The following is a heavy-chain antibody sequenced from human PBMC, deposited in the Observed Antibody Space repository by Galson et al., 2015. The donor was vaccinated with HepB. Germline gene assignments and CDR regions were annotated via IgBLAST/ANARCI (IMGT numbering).Heavy chain of an antibody. D-gene: IGHD6-13*01. CDR2: IWYDGSNK. J-gene: IGHJ1*01. CDR1: GFTFSSYG. V-gene: IGHV3-33*01. Sequence: SLRLSCAASGFTFSSYGMHWVRQAPGKGLEWVAVIWYDGSNKYYADSVKGRFTISRDNSKNTLYLQMNSLRAEGTAVYDCARGGIAAAGTRRAEYFQHWGQGTLVTVSS. CDR3: ARGGIAAAGTRRAEYFQH.